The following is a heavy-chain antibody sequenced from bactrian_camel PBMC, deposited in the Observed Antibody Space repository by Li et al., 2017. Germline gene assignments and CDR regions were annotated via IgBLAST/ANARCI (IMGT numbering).Heavy chain of an antibody. J-gene: IGHJ4*01. CDR2: IWTADHTT. V-gene: IGHV3S66*01. CDR3: AAELRPEYVLQVRNRLRPNGYNR. D-gene: IGHD7*01. CDR1: GYDRTRYC. Sequence: VQLVESGGGSVQAGGSLRLACTASGYDRTRYCMGWFRQVPGKEREGVANIWTADHTTYYADSVRGRFTISHDSATNTMYLQMNTLKPEDSGMYYCAAELRPEYVLQVRNRLRPNGYNRWGRGTQVTVSS.